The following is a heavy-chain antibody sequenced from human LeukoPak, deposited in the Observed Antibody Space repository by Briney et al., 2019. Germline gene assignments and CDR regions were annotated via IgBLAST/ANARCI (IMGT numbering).Heavy chain of an antibody. V-gene: IGHV3-21*01. Sequence: GASLRLSCAASGFTFDTYAMTWVRQAPGKGLEWVSSISSGGTYIYYAESLRGRSTISRDNNKNFLYLQLSTLRVEDTAVYYCARDRPTGRSRGVVVQWGQGTLVTVSS. J-gene: IGHJ4*02. CDR3: ARDRPTGRSRGVVVQ. D-gene: IGHD2-15*01. CDR2: ISSGGTYI. CDR1: GFTFDTYA.